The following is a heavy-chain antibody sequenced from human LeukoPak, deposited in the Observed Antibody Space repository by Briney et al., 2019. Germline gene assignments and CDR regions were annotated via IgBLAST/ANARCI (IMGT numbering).Heavy chain of an antibody. CDR3: ARDRRTMVRGVNPGNYYYYYMDV. D-gene: IGHD3-10*01. V-gene: IGHV1-69*13. J-gene: IGHJ6*03. Sequence: SVKVSCKASGYTFTSYGISWVRQAPGQGLEWMGGIIPIFGTANYAQKFQGRVTITADESTSTAYMELSSLRSEDTAVYYCARDRRTMVRGVNPGNYYYYYMDVWGKGTTVTVSS. CDR1: GYTFTSYG. CDR2: IIPIFGTA.